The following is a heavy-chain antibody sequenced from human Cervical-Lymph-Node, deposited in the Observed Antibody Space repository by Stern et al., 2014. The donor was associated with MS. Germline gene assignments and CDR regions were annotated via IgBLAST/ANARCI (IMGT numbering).Heavy chain of an antibody. V-gene: IGHV1-24*01. D-gene: IGHD3-3*01. CDR3: ATDRDDFRSGYSAPTKGYGLDV. CDR2: FDPEDGEK. Sequence: QMQLVESGAEVKKPGASVKVSCKVSGYTLTESSMHWVRQAPGKGLEWMGGFDPEDGEKIYAQKFQGRVTMTEDTSTDTAYMELSSLRSEDTAVYYCATDRDDFRSGYSAPTKGYGLDVWGQGTTVTVTS. J-gene: IGHJ6*02. CDR1: GYTLTESS.